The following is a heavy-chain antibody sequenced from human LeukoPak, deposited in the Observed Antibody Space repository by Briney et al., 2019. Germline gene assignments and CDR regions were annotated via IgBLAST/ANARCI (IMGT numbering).Heavy chain of an antibody. J-gene: IGHJ5*01. CDR2: IYTSGST. Sequence: PSETLSLTCTVSGGSISSGSYYWSWIRQPAGKGLEWIGRIYTSGSTNYNPSLKSRVTMSVDTSKNQFSLKLSSVTAADTAVYYCARRRRYSSGWYESWGQGTLVTVSS. D-gene: IGHD6-19*01. CDR3: ARRRRYSSGWYES. V-gene: IGHV4-61*02. CDR1: GGSISSGSYY.